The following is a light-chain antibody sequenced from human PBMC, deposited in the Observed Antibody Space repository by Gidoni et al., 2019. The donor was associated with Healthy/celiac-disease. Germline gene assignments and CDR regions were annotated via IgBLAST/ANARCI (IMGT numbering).Light chain of an antibody. Sequence: DIQMTQSPSSLSASVGDRVTITCRASQSISSYFNWYQQQPGKAPKLLIYAASSLQSGVPSRFSGSGSGTDFTLTISSLQPEDFATYYCQQSYSTLRYTFGQGTKLEIK. J-gene: IGKJ2*01. CDR2: AAS. CDR1: QSISSY. V-gene: IGKV1-39*01. CDR3: QQSYSTLRYT.